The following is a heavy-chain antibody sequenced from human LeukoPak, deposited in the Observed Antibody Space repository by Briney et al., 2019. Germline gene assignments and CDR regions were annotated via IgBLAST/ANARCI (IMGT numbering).Heavy chain of an antibody. D-gene: IGHD6-19*01. CDR2: ISSSGSDA. CDR1: GFTFRSYS. J-gene: IGHJ4*02. V-gene: IGHV3-21*01. CDR3: ARGKRRGIAVAGAFDY. Sequence: GGSRRLSCAASGFTFRSYSMNWVRVPPGKGLEWVASISSSGSDAYYGDSVKGRFSISRDNANKLVYLQLNSLTAEDTAVYYCARGKRRGIAVAGAFDYWGQGTLVTVSS.